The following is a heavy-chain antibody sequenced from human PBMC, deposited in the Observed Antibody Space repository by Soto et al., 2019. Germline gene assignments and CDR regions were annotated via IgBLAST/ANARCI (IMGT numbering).Heavy chain of an antibody. CDR1: GFSLSLSGVA. CDR3: AHGDPLDFHY. D-gene: IGHD3-10*01. J-gene: IGHJ4*02. CDR2: IYWNGIE. Sequence: QITLKESGPALVKPTQTLTLTCTFSGFSLSLSGVAVAWIRQPPGKALEWLALIYWNGIERYSPSLKSRLTITKDTSKNQVVLTVTNMDPVDTATYFCAHGDPLDFHYWGQGTLVTVSP. V-gene: IGHV2-5*01.